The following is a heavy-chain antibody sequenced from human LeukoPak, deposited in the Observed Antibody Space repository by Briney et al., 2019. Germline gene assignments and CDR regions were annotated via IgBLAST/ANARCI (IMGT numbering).Heavy chain of an antibody. CDR3: ARTGQRQGAGPVVYDSSGYYLVY. CDR2: IKQDGSEK. CDR1: GFTFSSYW. D-gene: IGHD3-22*01. Sequence: PGGSLRLSCAASGFTFSSYWMSWVRQAPGKGLEWVANIKQDGSEKYYVDSVKGRFTISRDNAKNSLYLQMNSLRSEDTAVYYCARTGQRQGAGPVVYDSSGYYLVYWGQGTLVTVSS. V-gene: IGHV3-7*03. J-gene: IGHJ4*02.